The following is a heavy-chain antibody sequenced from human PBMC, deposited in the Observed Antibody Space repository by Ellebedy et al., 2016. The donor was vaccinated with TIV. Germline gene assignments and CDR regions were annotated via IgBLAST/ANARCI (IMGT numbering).Heavy chain of an antibody. D-gene: IGHD4-23*01. CDR3: WAGMNTVADLLDY. CDR2: INGSGGRI. Sequence: GGSLRLXXTVRGFTFSNYAMSWVRQAPGMGLEWVADINGSGGRIFYADSVKGRFTISRDNSKNTLYLQMNSLRAEDTAVYYCWAGMNTVADLLDYWGQGTLVTVSS. V-gene: IGHV3-23*01. CDR1: GFTFSNYA. J-gene: IGHJ4*02.